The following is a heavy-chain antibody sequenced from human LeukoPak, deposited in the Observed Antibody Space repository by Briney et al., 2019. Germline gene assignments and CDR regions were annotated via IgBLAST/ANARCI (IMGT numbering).Heavy chain of an antibody. D-gene: IGHD3-22*01. Sequence: ASVKVSCKASGYTFTSYGISWVRQAPGQGLEWMGWISAYNGNTNYAQKLQGRVTMTTDTSTSTAYMELRSLRSDDTAVYYCARGRYYDSSGYYLPPDYWGQGTLVTVSS. J-gene: IGHJ4*02. CDR2: ISAYNGNT. V-gene: IGHV1-18*01. CDR3: ARGRYYDSSGYYLPPDY. CDR1: GYTFTSYG.